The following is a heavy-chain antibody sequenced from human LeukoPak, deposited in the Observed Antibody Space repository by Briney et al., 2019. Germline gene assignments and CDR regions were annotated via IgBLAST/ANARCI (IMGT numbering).Heavy chain of an antibody. V-gene: IGHV1-69*02. Sequence: GASVKVSCKASGYTFTGYYMHWVRQAPGQGLEWMGRIIPILGIANYAQKFQGRVTITADKSTSTAYMELSSLRSEDTAVYYCARFCSGGSCYPDWGQGTLVTVSS. D-gene: IGHD2-15*01. J-gene: IGHJ4*02. CDR3: ARFCSGGSCYPD. CDR2: IIPILGIA. CDR1: GYTFTGYY.